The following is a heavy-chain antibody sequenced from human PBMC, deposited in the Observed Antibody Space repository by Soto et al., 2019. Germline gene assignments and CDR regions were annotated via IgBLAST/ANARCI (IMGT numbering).Heavy chain of an antibody. J-gene: IGHJ4*02. Sequence: PGGSLRLSCAASGFTFSSYAMNWVRQAPGKGLEWVSTISGSGGSTYYADSVKGRFTISRDNSKSTLYLEMNSLRAEDTAVYYCAKVLRYSSSWYVSPVDYWGQGTLVTVSS. CDR1: GFTFSSYA. CDR3: AKVLRYSSSWYVSPVDY. CDR2: ISGSGGST. V-gene: IGHV3-23*01. D-gene: IGHD6-13*01.